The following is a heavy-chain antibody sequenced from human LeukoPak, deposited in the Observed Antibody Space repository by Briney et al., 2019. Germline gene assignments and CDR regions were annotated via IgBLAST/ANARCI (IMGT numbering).Heavy chain of an antibody. V-gene: IGHV4-34*01. D-gene: IGHD3-10*01. J-gene: IGHJ4*02. Sequence: SETLSLTCAVYGGSFSGYYWSWIRQPPGKGLEWIGEINHSESTNYNPSLKSRVTISVDTSKNQFSLKLSSVTAADTAVYYCARGVYGSGLDYWGQGTLVTVSS. CDR2: INHSEST. CDR3: ARGVYGSGLDY. CDR1: GGSFSGYY.